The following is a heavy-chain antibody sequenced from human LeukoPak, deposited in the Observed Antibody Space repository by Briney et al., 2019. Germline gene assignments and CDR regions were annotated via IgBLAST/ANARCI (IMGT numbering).Heavy chain of an antibody. D-gene: IGHD3-10*01. CDR2: INPNSGGT. J-gene: IGHJ5*02. CDR3: ARAHVLLWFGELSTAQNWFDP. Sequence: ASVKVSCKASGYTFTGYYMHWLRQAPGQGLEWMGRINPNSGGTNYAQKFQGGVTMTRDTSISTAYMELSRLRSDDTAVYYCARAHVLLWFGELSTAQNWFDPWGQGTLVTVSS. CDR1: GYTFTGYY. V-gene: IGHV1-2*06.